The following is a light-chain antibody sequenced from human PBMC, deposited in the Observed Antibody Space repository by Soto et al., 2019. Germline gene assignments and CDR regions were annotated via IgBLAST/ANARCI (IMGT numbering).Light chain of an antibody. J-gene: IGKJ1*01. Sequence: EIVLTQSPGTLSLSPGERAILSCRASQSVGSLLAWYQHNPGQAPRLLIFDASYRAAGIPARFRGSGSGTDFTLTISRLEPEDFAVYYCQQYGSSPRTFGQGTKVDIK. V-gene: IGKV3-20*01. CDR3: QQYGSSPRT. CDR2: DAS. CDR1: QSVGSL.